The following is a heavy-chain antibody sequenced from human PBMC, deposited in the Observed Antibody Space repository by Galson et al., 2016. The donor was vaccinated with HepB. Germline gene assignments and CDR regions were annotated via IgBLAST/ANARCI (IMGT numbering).Heavy chain of an antibody. CDR3: ARDGTDGMDA. CDR1: GGSVSRYY. D-gene: IGHD1-26*01. Sequence: SETLSLTCIVSGGSVSRYYWGWIRQPAGKGLEWIGRVSTTETTNYNPSLKSRVTLSVDTPKNQFSLNLRSVTDADTAVYFCARDGTDGMDAWGQGTTVTVS. J-gene: IGHJ6*02. CDR2: VSTTETT. V-gene: IGHV4-4*07.